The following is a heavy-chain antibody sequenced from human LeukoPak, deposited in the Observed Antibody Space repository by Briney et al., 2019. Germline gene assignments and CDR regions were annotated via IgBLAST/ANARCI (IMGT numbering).Heavy chain of an antibody. CDR1: GFTFSGYW. CDR2: IKSDGSYT. V-gene: IGHV3-74*01. J-gene: IGHJ4*02. D-gene: IGHD5-18*01. Sequence: GGSLRLSCAASGFTFSGYWMHWVRQAQGKGLVWVSRIKSDGSYTAYADSVKGRFTISRDNAKNTLYLQMNSLRAEDTAVYYCARDVRGGYHDYWGQGTLVTVSS. CDR3: ARDVRGGYHDY.